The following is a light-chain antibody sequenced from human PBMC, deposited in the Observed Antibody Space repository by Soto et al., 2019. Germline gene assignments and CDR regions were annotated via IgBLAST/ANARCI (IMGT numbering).Light chain of an antibody. CDR2: GAS. V-gene: IGKV1-12*01. CDR3: QQTSAFPRT. CDR1: RGISNS. Sequence: DIQMTQSPSSVSASVGDRLTITCRASRGISNSLAWYQQTPGKAPKLLLRGASSLHRGVPSRFSGGGAGTEFTLTIRSLQPEDFATYYCQQTSAFPRTFGQGTKVDVK. J-gene: IGKJ1*01.